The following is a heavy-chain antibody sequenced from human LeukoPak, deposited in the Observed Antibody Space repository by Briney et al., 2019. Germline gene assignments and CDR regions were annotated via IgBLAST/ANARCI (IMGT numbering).Heavy chain of an antibody. CDR2: IYYSGST. J-gene: IGHJ6*02. CDR1: GGSISSYY. CDR3: ASGNYYGHYYYGMDV. D-gene: IGHD3-10*01. V-gene: IGHV4-59*01. Sequence: SETLSLTCTVSGGSISSYYWSWIRQPPGKGLEWIGYIYYSGSTNYNPSLKSRVTISVDTSKNQFSLKLSSVTAADTAVYYCASGNYYGHYYYGMDVWGQGTTVTVSS.